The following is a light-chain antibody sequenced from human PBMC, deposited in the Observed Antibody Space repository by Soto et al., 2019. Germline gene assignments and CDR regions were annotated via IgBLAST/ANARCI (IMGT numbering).Light chain of an antibody. Sequence: QPVLTQPPSASGTPGQRVTISCSGGNSNIGNRPVHWFQQLPGTAPKLLIYKDLQRPSGVPDRFSGSKSGTLASLAISGLRSDDEADYYCLTWDDSLRGGVFGGGTKVTVL. CDR1: NSNIGNRP. CDR2: KDL. CDR3: LTWDDSLRGGV. V-gene: IGLV1-47*01. J-gene: IGLJ3*02.